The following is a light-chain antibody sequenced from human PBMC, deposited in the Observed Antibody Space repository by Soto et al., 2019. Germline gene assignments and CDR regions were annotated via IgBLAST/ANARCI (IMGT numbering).Light chain of an antibody. CDR3: SSYTSSNTLV. Sequence: QSVLTQPASVSGSPGQSITISCTGTSSDVGGYNYVSWYQQHPGKAPKLMIYDVSNRTSGVSNRFSGSKSGNTASLTISGLQAEDEADYYCSSYTSSNTLVFGGGTKVTVL. CDR1: SSDVGGYNY. V-gene: IGLV2-14*03. J-gene: IGLJ2*01. CDR2: DVS.